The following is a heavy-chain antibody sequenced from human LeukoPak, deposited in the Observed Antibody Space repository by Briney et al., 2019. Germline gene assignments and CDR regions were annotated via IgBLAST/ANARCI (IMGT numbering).Heavy chain of an antibody. J-gene: IGHJ3*02. D-gene: IGHD2-2*02. CDR2: ISAYNGNT. V-gene: IGHV1-18*01. CDR1: GYTFTSYG. CDR3: ARAGDKRDIVLVPAAIEPDAFDI. Sequence: ASVTVSCKASGYTFTSYGISWVRQAPGQGLEWMGWISAYNGNTNYAQKLQGRVTMTTDTSTSTAYMELRSLRSDDTAVYYCARAGDKRDIVLVPAAIEPDAFDIWGQGTLVTVSS.